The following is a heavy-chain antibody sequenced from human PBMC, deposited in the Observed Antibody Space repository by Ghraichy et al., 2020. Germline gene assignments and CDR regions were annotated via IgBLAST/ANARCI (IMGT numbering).Heavy chain of an antibody. CDR3: AKGGLIAVAGMRYYYGMDV. J-gene: IGHJ6*02. CDR1: GFTFSSYA. CDR2: ISGSGGST. Sequence: GGSLRLSCAASGFTFSSYAMSWVRQAPGKGLEWVSAISGSGGSTYYADSVKGRFTISRDNSKNTLYLQINSLRAEDTAVYYCAKGGLIAVAGMRYYYGMDVWGQGTTVTVSS. V-gene: IGHV3-23*01. D-gene: IGHD6-19*01.